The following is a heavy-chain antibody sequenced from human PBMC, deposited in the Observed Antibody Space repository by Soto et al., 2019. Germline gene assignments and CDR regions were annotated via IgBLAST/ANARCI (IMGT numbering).Heavy chain of an antibody. J-gene: IGHJ5*02. CDR1: GGSFSSYY. CDR2: INHYGST. V-gene: IGHV4-34*01. CDR3: ATHCSSTSCYYTFDP. D-gene: IGHD2-2*01. Sequence: QVQLQQWGAGLLKPSETLSLTCAVYGGSFSSYYWSWIRQPPGKGLEWIGQINHYGSTDYNPSLKSRVNISVDTSKNHFSLRLSSVTAADTAMYYCATHCSSTSCYYTFDPWGQGTLVTVSS.